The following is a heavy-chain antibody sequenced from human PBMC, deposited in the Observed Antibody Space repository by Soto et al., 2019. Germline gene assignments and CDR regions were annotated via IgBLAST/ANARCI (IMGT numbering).Heavy chain of an antibody. CDR1: GYTFTSYD. V-gene: IGHV1-8*01. Sequence: ASVKVSCKASGYTFTSYDINWVRQAPGQGLEWMGWMNPNSGNTGYAQKFQGRVTMTRSTSISTAYMELSSLRSEDTAVYYCARGIGYYYYMDVWGKGTTVTVSS. J-gene: IGHJ6*03. CDR2: MNPNSGNT. CDR3: ARGIGYYYYMDV.